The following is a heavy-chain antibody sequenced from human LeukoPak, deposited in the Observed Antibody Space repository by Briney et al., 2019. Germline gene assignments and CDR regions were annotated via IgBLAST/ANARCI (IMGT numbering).Heavy chain of an antibody. CDR1: GLTFSSYE. V-gene: IGHV3-48*03. CDR3: AREGGFDI. J-gene: IGHJ3*02. D-gene: IGHD2-15*01. Sequence: PGGALRLSCVASGLTFSSYEMNWVRQAPGKGLEWVSYISSSGSPIYYAESVKGRFTISRDNAKNSLYLQMNSLRDEDTALYYCAREGGFDIWGQGTVVTVSS. CDR2: ISSSGSPI.